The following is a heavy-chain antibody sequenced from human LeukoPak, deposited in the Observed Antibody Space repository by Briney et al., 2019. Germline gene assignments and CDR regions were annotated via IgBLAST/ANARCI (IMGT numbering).Heavy chain of an antibody. CDR2: ISCSSSYI. D-gene: IGHD6-19*01. CDR3: ARAGYSSGWYPPSAFDY. V-gene: IGHV3-11*06. Sequence: GGSLRLSCAASGFTFSDYYMSWIRQAPGKGLEWVSSISCSSSYIYYSDPVQGRFTISRDNAKNSLYLQMNSLRAEDTAVYYCARAGYSSGWYPPSAFDYWGQGTLVTVSS. CDR1: GFTFSDYY. J-gene: IGHJ4*02.